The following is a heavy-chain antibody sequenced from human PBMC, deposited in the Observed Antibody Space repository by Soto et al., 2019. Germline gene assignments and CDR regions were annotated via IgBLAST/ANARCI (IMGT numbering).Heavy chain of an antibody. J-gene: IGHJ6*02. CDR3: ARGVKYYYDSSGYLQDDVGMDV. Sequence: ASVKVSCKASGYTFTGYYMHWVRQAPGQGLEWMGWINPNSGGTNYAQKFQGWVTMTRDTSISTAYMELSRLRSDDTAVYYCARGVKYYYDSSGYLQDDVGMDVWGQGTTVTVSS. V-gene: IGHV1-2*04. D-gene: IGHD3-22*01. CDR1: GYTFTGYY. CDR2: INPNSGGT.